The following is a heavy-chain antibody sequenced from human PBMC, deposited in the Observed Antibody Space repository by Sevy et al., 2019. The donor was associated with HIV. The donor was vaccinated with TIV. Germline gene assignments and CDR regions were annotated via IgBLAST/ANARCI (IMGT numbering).Heavy chain of an antibody. V-gene: IGHV1-2*06. CDR2: INPNSAGT. D-gene: IGHD5-12*01. CDR3: ARDGYSGYDLEYYYYGMDV. Sequence: ASVNVSCKASGYTFTGYYMHWVRQAPGQGLEWMGRINPNSAGTNYSQKFQGRVTMTRDTSISTAYMELSRLRSDDTAVYYCARDGYSGYDLEYYYYGMDVWGQGTTVTVSS. CDR1: GYTFTGYY. J-gene: IGHJ6*02.